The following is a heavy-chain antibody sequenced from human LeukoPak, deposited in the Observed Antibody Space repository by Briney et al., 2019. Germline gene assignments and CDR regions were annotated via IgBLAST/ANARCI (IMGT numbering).Heavy chain of an antibody. V-gene: IGHV4-38-2*01. CDR2: IYHSGSI. CDR1: GYSISSGYY. Sequence: PSETLSLTCAVSGYSISSGYYRGWIRQPPGKGLEWIGSIYHSGSIYYNPSLKSRVTISVDTSKNQFSLKLSSVTAADTAVYYCARGYYDSSGYYWNYFDYWGQGTLVTVSS. D-gene: IGHD3-22*01. CDR3: ARGYYDSSGYYWNYFDY. J-gene: IGHJ4*02.